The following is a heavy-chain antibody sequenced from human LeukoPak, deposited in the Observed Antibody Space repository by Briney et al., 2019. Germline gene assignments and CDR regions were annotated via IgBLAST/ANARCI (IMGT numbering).Heavy chain of an antibody. CDR1: GGSISSYY. D-gene: IGHD5-18*01. J-gene: IGHJ4*02. CDR2: IYTSGST. CDR3: ARTGYSYPYFDY. V-gene: IGHV4-4*07. Sequence: SETLCLTCTVSGGSISSYYWSRIRQPAGKGLEWIGRIYTSGSTNYNPSLKSRVTMSVDTSKNQFSLKLSSVTAADTAVYYCARTGYSYPYFDYWGQGTLDTVSS.